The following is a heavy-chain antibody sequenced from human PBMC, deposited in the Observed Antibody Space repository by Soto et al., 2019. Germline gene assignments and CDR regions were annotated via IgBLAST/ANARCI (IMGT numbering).Heavy chain of an antibody. Sequence: SGGSLRLSCVASGFTFRTYTMNWVRQAPGKGLEWVSGIRGFSPYTFYAESVKGRFTISRDNAKNSLYLQMNSLGVEDTAVYYCARDRGYDENDYYYTAMDVWGQGTTVTVYS. CDR1: GFTFRTYT. CDR2: IRGFSPYT. CDR3: ARDRGYDENDYYYTAMDV. V-gene: IGHV3-21*01. D-gene: IGHD2-15*01. J-gene: IGHJ6*02.